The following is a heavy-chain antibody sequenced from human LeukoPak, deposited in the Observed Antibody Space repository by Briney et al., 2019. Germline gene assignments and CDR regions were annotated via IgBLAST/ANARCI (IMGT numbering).Heavy chain of an antibody. CDR2: INWNGGST. Sequence: SGGSLRLSCAASGFTFDDYGMSWVRQVPGKGLEWVSGINWNGGSTGYADSVKGRFTISRDNAKNSLYLQMNSLRAEDTAVYYCARDGLRRIVGATDAFDIWGQGTMVTVSS. D-gene: IGHD1-26*01. CDR3: ARDGLRRIVGATDAFDI. CDR1: GFTFDDYG. J-gene: IGHJ3*02. V-gene: IGHV3-20*04.